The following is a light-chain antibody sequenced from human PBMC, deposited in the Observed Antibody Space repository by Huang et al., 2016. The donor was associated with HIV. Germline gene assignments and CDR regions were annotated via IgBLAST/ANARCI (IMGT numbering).Light chain of an antibody. Sequence: DRVLTQSPATLSVSPGESATLSCRASESVSNNLAWYQQKPGQAPRLLIYGASTRAAGVPARFSGSGSGSEFTLSVSSLQSEDFAVYYCQQYSAWPYTFGQGTKLEIK. CDR3: QQYSAWPYT. CDR2: GAS. CDR1: ESVSNN. J-gene: IGKJ2*01. V-gene: IGKV3-15*01.